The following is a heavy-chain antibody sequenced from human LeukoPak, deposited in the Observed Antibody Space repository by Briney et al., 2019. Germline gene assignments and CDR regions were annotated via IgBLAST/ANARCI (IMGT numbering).Heavy chain of an antibody. J-gene: IGHJ4*02. CDR3: ARDQGSLTRSWYTGY. D-gene: IGHD6-13*01. CDR1: GYTFTGYH. Sequence: ASVKVSCKASGYTFTGYHIHWVRHAPGQGLELMGRINPYSGDTNFAQKFHGRGTMTSDTSITTAYMDLSSLTPDDTAVYFCARDQGSLTRSWYTGYWGQGTQVTVSS. CDR2: INPYSGDT. V-gene: IGHV1-2*06.